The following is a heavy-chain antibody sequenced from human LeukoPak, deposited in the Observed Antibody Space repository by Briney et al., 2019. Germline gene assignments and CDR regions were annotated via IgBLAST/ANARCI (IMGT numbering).Heavy chain of an antibody. Sequence: SETLSLTCTVSGGSVSSGSYYWSWIRQPPGKGLEWIGSVYYTGSTYYNPSLESRVTMSADTSKNHFSLKLRSVTAADTAVYYCARFSNSSSHYGMDVWGQGTTVTVSS. CDR1: GGSVSSGSYY. V-gene: IGHV4-39*02. CDR2: VYYTGST. J-gene: IGHJ6*02. D-gene: IGHD3-22*01. CDR3: ARFSNSSSHYGMDV.